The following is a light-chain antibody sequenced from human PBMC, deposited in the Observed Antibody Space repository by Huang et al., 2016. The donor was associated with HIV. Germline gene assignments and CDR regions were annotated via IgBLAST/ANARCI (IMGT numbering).Light chain of an antibody. CDR3: QQSYRTPRT. J-gene: IGKJ2*01. CDR1: QTIDKY. CDR2: GAS. Sequence: DIQMTQFPTSLSASVGDRVTITCRAGQTIDKYLKWYQQRSGGSPKLLIYGASSLQSGVPSRFSGRGSGTHFSLTINSLQPEDSATYYCQQSYRTPRTFGQGTKLEI. V-gene: IGKV1-39*01.